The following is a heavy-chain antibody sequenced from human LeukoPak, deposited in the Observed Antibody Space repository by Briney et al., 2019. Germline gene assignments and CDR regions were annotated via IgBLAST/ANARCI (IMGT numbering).Heavy chain of an antibody. CDR3: ARADYGSGSYSLDY. Sequence: SETLSLTCAVYGGSFSGYYWSWIRQPPGKGLEWIGEINHSGSTNYNPSLKSRVTISVDTSKNQFSLKLSSVTAADTAVYYCARADYGSGSYSLDYWGQGILVTVSS. V-gene: IGHV4-34*01. CDR2: INHSGST. D-gene: IGHD3-10*01. J-gene: IGHJ4*02. CDR1: GGSFSGYY.